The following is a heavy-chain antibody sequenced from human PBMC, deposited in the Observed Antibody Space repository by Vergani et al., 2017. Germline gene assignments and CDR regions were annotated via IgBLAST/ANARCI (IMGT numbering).Heavy chain of an antibody. J-gene: IGHJ4*02. V-gene: IGHV3-21*04. CDR2: ISTSSSYI. D-gene: IGHD2-2*01. CDR1: GFTFSTYA. Sequence: VQLVESGGGLVKPGGSLRLSCAASGFTFSTYAMNWVRQAPGKGLEWVSSISTSSSYIYYADSVKGRFTISRDNAKNSLYLQMNSLRAEDTALYYCAKVNHYCSSTSCYFDYWGQGTLVTVSS. CDR3: AKVNHYCSSTSCYFDY.